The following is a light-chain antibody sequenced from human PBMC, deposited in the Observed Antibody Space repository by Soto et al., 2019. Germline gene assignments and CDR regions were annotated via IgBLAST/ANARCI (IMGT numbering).Light chain of an antibody. Sequence: IQMTQSPSTLSASVGDRVTITCRARQSINSRLAWYQQKPGKAPNLLIYKASSLESGVPSRFSGSGSGTEFTLTISSLQPDDFATYYCQQYNNYWTFGQGTKVEIK. CDR3: QQYNNYWT. CDR2: KAS. CDR1: QSINSR. J-gene: IGKJ1*01. V-gene: IGKV1-5*03.